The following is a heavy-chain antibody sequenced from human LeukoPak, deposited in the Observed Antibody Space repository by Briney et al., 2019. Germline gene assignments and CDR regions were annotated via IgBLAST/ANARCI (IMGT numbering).Heavy chain of an antibody. J-gene: IGHJ6*03. V-gene: IGHV4-59*01. CDR3: ARDPYARYMDV. D-gene: IGHD4-17*01. Sequence: SETLSLTCTVSGGSISSYYWSWIRQPPGKGLEWIGYIYYSGSTNYNPSLKSRVTISVDTSKNQFSLKLSSVTAADTAVYYCARDPYARYMDVWGKGTTVTVSS. CDR1: GGSISSYY. CDR2: IYYSGST.